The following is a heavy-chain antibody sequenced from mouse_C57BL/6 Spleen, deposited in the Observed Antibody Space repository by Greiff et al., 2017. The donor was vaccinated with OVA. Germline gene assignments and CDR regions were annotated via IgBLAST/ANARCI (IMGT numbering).Heavy chain of an antibody. V-gene: IGHV14-2*01. CDR1: GFNIKDYY. CDR2: IDPEDGET. Sequence: VQLQQSGAELVKPGASVKLSCTASGFNIKDYYMHWVKQRPEQGLEWMGRIDPEDGETKYAPKFQGKATITADTSSNTAYLQLSSLTSEDTAVYYCATLYGSSYSFAYWGQGTLVTVSA. CDR3: ATLYGSSYSFAY. J-gene: IGHJ3*01. D-gene: IGHD1-1*01.